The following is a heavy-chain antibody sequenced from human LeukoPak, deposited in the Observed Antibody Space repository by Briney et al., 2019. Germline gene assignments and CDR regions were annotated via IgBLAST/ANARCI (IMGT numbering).Heavy chain of an antibody. CDR3: ERFGGYYQPPSD. D-gene: IGHD3-22*01. Sequence: NTGGSLRLSCAASGFTFSDYYMSWIRQAPGKGLEWVSYISSSGSTIYYADSVKGRFTISRDNAKNSLYLQMNSLRAEDAAVYYCERFGGYYQPPSDWGQGTLVTVSS. J-gene: IGHJ4*02. CDR1: GFTFSDYY. V-gene: IGHV3-11*01. CDR2: ISSSGSTI.